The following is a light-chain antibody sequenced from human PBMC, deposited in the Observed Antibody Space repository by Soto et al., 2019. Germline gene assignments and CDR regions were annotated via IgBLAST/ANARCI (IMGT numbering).Light chain of an antibody. Sequence: QSALTQPASVSGSPGQSITISCTGTSSDVGGFNYVSWYQQHPGKAPKRMISDVSNRPSGVSNRFSGSKSGNTASLTISGLQAEDEADYYCSSYTSSSLYVFGTGTKVTVL. V-gene: IGLV2-14*01. CDR1: SSDVGGFNY. J-gene: IGLJ1*01. CDR3: SSYTSSSLYV. CDR2: DVS.